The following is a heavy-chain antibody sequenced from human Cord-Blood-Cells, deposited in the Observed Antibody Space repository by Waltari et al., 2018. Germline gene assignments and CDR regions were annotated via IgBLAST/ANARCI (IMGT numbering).Heavy chain of an antibody. CDR3: ARGRGYDYYYYYGMDV. CDR2: IYHSGST. V-gene: IGHV4-38-2*01. CDR1: GYSISSGYY. Sequence: QVQLQESGPGLVKPSETLSLTSAVSGYSISSGYYWGWIRPPPGKGLEWIGSIYHSGSTYYNPSLKSRVTISVDTSKNQFSLKLSSVTAADTAVYYCARGRGYDYYYYYGMDVWGQGTTVTVSS. D-gene: IGHD1-1*01. J-gene: IGHJ6*02.